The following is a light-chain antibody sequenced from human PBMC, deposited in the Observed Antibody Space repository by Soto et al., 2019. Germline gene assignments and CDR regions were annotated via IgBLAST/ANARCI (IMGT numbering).Light chain of an antibody. V-gene: IGLV1-47*01. Sequence: QSVLTQPPSASGTPGQRVTISCSGSSSNIGSKHVYWYQQLPGTVPKLIIFNNDQRPSGVPDRFSGSKSGTSASLAISGLRSEDEADYYCAAWDDSLSGKVFGGGTKVTVL. CDR1: SSNIGSKH. J-gene: IGLJ2*01. CDR2: NND. CDR3: AAWDDSLSGKV.